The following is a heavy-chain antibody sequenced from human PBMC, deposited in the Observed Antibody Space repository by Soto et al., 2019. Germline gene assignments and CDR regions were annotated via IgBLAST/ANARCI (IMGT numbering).Heavy chain of an antibody. D-gene: IGHD3-10*01. Sequence: VGSLRLSWATSGVTFSSFEMNWVRQAPGKGLERVSSISSAGSATFYADSVKGRFTISRDNAKNSLFLQMNSLSAEDTALYYCVGASGVNPVDYWGQGTLVTVSS. V-gene: IGHV3-48*03. CDR1: GVTFSSFE. CDR2: ISSAGSAT. CDR3: VGASGVNPVDY. J-gene: IGHJ4*02.